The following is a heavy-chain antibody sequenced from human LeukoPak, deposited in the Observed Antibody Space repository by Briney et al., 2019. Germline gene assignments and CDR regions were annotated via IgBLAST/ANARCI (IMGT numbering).Heavy chain of an antibody. Sequence: ASVKVSCKASGYTFTVYYMHWVRQAPGQGLEWMGWINPNSGGTNYAQKFQGRVTMTRDTSISTAYMELSRLRSDDTAAYYCARDLYDFWSGDYYYYMDVRGKGTTVTVSS. D-gene: IGHD3-3*01. V-gene: IGHV1-2*02. J-gene: IGHJ6*03. CDR1: GYTFTVYY. CDR2: INPNSGGT. CDR3: ARDLYDFWSGDYYYYMDV.